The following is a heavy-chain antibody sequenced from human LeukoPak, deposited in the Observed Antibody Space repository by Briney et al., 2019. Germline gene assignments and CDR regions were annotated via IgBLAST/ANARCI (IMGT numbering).Heavy chain of an antibody. CDR3: ARDRHIAAAVYYYYMDV. Sequence: ASVKVSCKASGFTFTSYIISWVRQAPGQGLEWMGWINAYNGNTDYAQRVQGRVTMTTDTSTSTAYMEVRSLRSDDTAVYYCARDRHIAAAVYYYYMDVWGKGTPVTVSS. J-gene: IGHJ6*03. CDR1: GFTFTSYI. V-gene: IGHV1-18*01. CDR2: INAYNGNT. D-gene: IGHD6-13*01.